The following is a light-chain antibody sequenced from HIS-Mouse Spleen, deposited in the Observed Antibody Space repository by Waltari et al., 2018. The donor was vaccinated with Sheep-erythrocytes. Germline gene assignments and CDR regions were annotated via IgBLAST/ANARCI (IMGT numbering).Light chain of an antibody. CDR1: SSHVGVYNY. CDR2: DVS. CDR3: SSYTSSSSYV. V-gene: IGLV2-14*03. J-gene: IGLJ1*01. Sequence: QSALTQPASVSGSPGQSITIPCTGTSSHVGVYNYVSWYQQHPGKAPKLMIYDVSNRPSGVSNRFSGSKAGNTASLTISGLQAEDEADYYCSSYTSSSSYVFGTGTKVTVL.